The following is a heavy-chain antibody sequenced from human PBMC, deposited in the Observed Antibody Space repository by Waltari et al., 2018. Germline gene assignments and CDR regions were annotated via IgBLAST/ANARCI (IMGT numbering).Heavy chain of an antibody. Sequence: EVRLVESGGGLIQPGGSLILSCAVSGFPLHYNYMTWVRQAPGKGREWIWVRYDEGKGDDADSVKDRFTISRDECWSIVVLEMIGLRVEDSVSYYCAGAGHSSPVEWLRLFDQWRQGTQVTVSS. J-gene: IGHJ4*02. CDR1: GFPLHYNY. CDR3: AGAGHSSPVEWLRLFDQ. D-gene: IGHD5-12*01. V-gene: IGHV3-53*01. CDR2: RYDEGKG.